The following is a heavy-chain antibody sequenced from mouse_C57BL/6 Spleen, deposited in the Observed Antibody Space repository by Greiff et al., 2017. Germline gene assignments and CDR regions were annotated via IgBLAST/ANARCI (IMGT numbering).Heavy chain of an antibody. J-gene: IGHJ3*01. CDR3: AREIYYYGSPFAY. CDR2: IHPDSGST. V-gene: IGHV1-64*01. CDR1: GYTFTSYW. Sequence: QVQLQQPGAELVKPGASVKLSCKASGYTFTSYWMHWVKQRPGQGLEWIGMIHPDSGSTNYNEKFKSKATLTVDKSSSTAYMQLSSLTSEDSAVYYCAREIYYYGSPFAYWGQGTLGTVSA. D-gene: IGHD1-1*01.